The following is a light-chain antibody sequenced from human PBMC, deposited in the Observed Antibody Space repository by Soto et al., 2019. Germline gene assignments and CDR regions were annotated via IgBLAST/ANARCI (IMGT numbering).Light chain of an antibody. CDR2: DVS. Sequence: QPALTQPASVSGSHGQSITLSCTGTSSDVGGCNYVSWYQQHPGKAPKLMIYDVSNRPSGVSNRFSGSKSGNTASLTISGLQAEDEADYYCSSYTSSSTLGVFGTGTKVTVL. CDR1: SSDVGGCNY. V-gene: IGLV2-14*01. J-gene: IGLJ1*01. CDR3: SSYTSSSTLGV.